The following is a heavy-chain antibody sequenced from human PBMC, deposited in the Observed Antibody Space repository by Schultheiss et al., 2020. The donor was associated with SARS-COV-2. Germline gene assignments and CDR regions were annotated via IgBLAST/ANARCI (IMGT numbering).Heavy chain of an antibody. CDR3: ARDGRGYDWGGVFRYYYYGMDV. D-gene: IGHD5-12*01. Sequence: ASVKVSCKASGYTFTSYAMHWVRQAPGQRLEWMGWINAGNGNTKYSQKFQGRVTITRDTSASTAYMELSSLRSEDTAVYYCARDGRGYDWGGVFRYYYYGMDVWGQGTTVTVSS. J-gene: IGHJ6*02. CDR2: INAGNGNT. CDR1: GYTFTSYA. V-gene: IGHV1-3*01.